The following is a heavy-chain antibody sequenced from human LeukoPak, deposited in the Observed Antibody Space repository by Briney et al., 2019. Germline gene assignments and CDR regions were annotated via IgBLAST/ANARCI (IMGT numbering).Heavy chain of an antibody. CDR1: GYTFTGYY. J-gene: IGHJ6*04. V-gene: IGHV1-2*02. Sequence: ASVKVSCKASGYTFTGYYMHWVRQAPGQGLEWMGWINPNSGGTNYAQKFQGRVTMTRDTSISTAYMELSRLRSDDTAVYYCARASDSIWGGDVDVWGKGTTVTVSS. D-gene: IGHD2-21*02. CDR3: ARASDSIWGGDVDV. CDR2: INPNSGGT.